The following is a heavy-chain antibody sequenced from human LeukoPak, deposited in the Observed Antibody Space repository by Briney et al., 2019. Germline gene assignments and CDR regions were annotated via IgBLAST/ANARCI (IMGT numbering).Heavy chain of an antibody. CDR3: ARVLWFGGIYYFDY. V-gene: IGHV3-7*04. CDR2: IKQDGSEK. CDR1: GFTFRRYW. Sequence: GGSLRLSCAASGFTFRRYWMSWARQASGKGLEWVANIKQDGSEKYYVDSVKGRFTISRDNAKNSLYLQVNSLRAEDTAVYYCARVLWFGGIYYFDYWGQGTLVTVSS. D-gene: IGHD3-10*01. J-gene: IGHJ4*02.